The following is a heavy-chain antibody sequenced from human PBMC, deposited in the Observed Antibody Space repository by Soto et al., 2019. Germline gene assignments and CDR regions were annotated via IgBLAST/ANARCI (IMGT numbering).Heavy chain of an antibody. D-gene: IGHD3-22*01. V-gene: IGHV1-46*01. CDR1: GYTFTTYY. J-gene: IGHJ6*02. Sequence: EASVKVSCKASGYTFTTYYIHWARQAPGQGLEWVGIINPTAGTTSYAQNFQGRVTMTRDTSTSTVYMELSSLRSEDTAVYYCARVPLYSDSSGYYYDHYYGMDVWGQGTTVTVSS. CDR3: ARVPLYSDSSGYYYDHYYGMDV. CDR2: INPTAGTT.